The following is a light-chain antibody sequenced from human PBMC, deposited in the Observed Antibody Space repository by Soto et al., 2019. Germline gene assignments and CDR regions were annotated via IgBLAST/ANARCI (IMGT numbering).Light chain of an antibody. J-gene: IGKJ1*01. Sequence: EIVMTQSPATLSVSPGERATLSCRASQSVSSNLAWYQQTPGQAPRLLIYGASTRATGIPARFSGSGSGTEFTLTISSLQSEDFAVYYCQQYNNWIPGTFGQGTKVEIK. CDR1: QSVSSN. V-gene: IGKV3-15*01. CDR2: GAS. CDR3: QQYNNWIPGT.